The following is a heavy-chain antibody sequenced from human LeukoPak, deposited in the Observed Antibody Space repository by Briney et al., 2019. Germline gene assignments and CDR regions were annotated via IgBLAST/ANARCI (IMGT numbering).Heavy chain of an antibody. CDR2: IYTSGST. CDR3: AREPDY. Sequence: SQTLSLTCTVSGGSISSGSYYWSWIRQPAGKGLEWIGRIYTSGSTNYNPSLKSRVTISVDTSKNQFSLKLSSVTAAGTAVSYCAREPDYWGQGTLVTVSS. J-gene: IGHJ4*02. V-gene: IGHV4-61*02. CDR1: GGSISSGSYY.